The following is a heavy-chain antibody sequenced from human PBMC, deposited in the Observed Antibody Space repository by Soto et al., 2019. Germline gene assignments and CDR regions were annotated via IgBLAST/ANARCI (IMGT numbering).Heavy chain of an antibody. CDR1: GYTLTSYA. Sequence: ASVKVSCKASGYTLTSYAMHWVRQAPGQRLEWMGWINAGNGNTKYSQKFQGRVTITRDTSASTAYMELSSLRSEDTAVYYCARDLRYDSSGCFDYWGQGTLVTVSS. J-gene: IGHJ4*02. V-gene: IGHV1-3*01. D-gene: IGHD3-22*01. CDR3: ARDLRYDSSGCFDY. CDR2: INAGNGNT.